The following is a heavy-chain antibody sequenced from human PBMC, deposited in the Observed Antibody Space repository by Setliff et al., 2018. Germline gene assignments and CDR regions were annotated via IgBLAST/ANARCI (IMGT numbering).Heavy chain of an antibody. CDR3: ARGITEGYDY. J-gene: IGHJ4*02. CDR1: GGTFNTHG. V-gene: IGHV1-69*10. Sequence: SVKVSCKASGGTFNTHGLSWVRQAPGQGLEWMGGIIPILGIANYAQKFQGRVTITRDTSISTAYMELTSLTSEDTAVYYCARGITEGYDYWGQGTLVTVSS. D-gene: IGHD2-15*01. CDR2: IIPILGIA.